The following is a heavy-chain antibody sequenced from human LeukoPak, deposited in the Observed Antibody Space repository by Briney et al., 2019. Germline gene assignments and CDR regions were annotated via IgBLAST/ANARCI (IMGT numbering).Heavy chain of an antibody. V-gene: IGHV3-23*01. D-gene: IGHD2-21*02. Sequence: GGSLRLSCAAPGFTFSTYAMGWVRQAPGKGLEWVSSIKGGGGDPFYADSVKGRFTISRDNSKNTLFLQLDSLRAEDSAVYYCAKGGHDFNPFYWWGEGTLVTVSS. CDR1: GFTFSTYA. CDR2: IKGGGGDP. CDR3: AKGGHDFNPFYW. J-gene: IGHJ4*02.